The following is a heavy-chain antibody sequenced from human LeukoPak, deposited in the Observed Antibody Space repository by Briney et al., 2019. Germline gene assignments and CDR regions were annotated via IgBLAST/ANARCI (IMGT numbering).Heavy chain of an antibody. CDR1: GLTFSSYA. Sequence: RTGGSLRLSCAASGLTFSSYAMSWVRQAPGKGLEWVSAISGSGGSTYYADSVKGRFTISRDNSKNTLYLQMNSLRAEDTAVYYCAKDQSTSCSFDYWGQGTLVTVSS. D-gene: IGHD2-2*01. J-gene: IGHJ4*02. CDR2: ISGSGGST. V-gene: IGHV3-23*01. CDR3: AKDQSTSCSFDY.